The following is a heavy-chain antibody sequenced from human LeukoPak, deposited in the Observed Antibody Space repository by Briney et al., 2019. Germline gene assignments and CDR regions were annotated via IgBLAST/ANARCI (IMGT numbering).Heavy chain of an antibody. D-gene: IGHD3-16*01. V-gene: IGHV1-18*01. CDR1: GYTFTSYD. CDR2: ISGHTGNT. CDR3: ARAEGDYDPLNWIDP. Sequence: ASVKVSCKASGYTFTSYDINWVRQAPGQGLEWMGWISGHTGNTIYAQKVQGRLTMTTDTSTSTAYMELRSLTSDDTAVYYCARAEGDYDPLNWIDPWGQGTRVTVSS. J-gene: IGHJ5*02.